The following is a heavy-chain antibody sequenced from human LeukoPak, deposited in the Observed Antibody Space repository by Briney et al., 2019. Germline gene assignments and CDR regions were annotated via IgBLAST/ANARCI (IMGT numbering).Heavy chain of an antibody. CDR2: TYSSGNT. Sequence: GGSLRLSCAASGFTVSSSYMNWVRQAPGKGLEWVSVTYSSGNTYYADSVKGRFTVSRDNSKNTLYLQMNSLRPDDTAVYYCARRINTAWGIDYWGQGTLVTVSS. V-gene: IGHV3-53*01. D-gene: IGHD3-16*01. J-gene: IGHJ4*02. CDR3: ARRINTAWGIDY. CDR1: GFTVSSSY.